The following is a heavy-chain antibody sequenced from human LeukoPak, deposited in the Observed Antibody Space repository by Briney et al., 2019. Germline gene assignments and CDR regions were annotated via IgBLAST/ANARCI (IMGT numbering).Heavy chain of an antibody. CDR1: GGSFSGYY. D-gene: IGHD2-2*01. Sequence: SETLSLTCAVYGGSFSGYYWSWIRQPPGKGLEWIGEINHSGSTNYNPSLKSRVTISVDTSKNQFSLKLSSVTAADTAVYYCARGPPAGGGLDYWGQGTLVTVSS. J-gene: IGHJ4*02. CDR2: INHSGST. V-gene: IGHV4-34*01. CDR3: ARGPPAGGGLDY.